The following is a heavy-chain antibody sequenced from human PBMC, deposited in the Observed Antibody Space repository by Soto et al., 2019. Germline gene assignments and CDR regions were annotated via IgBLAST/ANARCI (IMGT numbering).Heavy chain of an antibody. CDR3: TTDFLQPVAFDI. Sequence: GGSLRLSCAASGFPFTNYWMNWVRQTPGKGLMWVSRISPDGSDVGYADSVEGRFTVSRDNAKNTLYLQMHSLRAEDTAVYYCTTDFLQPVAFDIWGQGTMVTVS. CDR1: GFPFTNYW. V-gene: IGHV3-74*01. J-gene: IGHJ3*02. D-gene: IGHD2-2*01. CDR2: ISPDGSDV.